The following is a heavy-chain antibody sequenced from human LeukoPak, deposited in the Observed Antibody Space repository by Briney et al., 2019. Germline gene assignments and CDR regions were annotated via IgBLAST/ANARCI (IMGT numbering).Heavy chain of an antibody. CDR3: AKRGTAMVSYDYNGMDV. CDR2: VSGSGGST. V-gene: IGHV3-23*01. J-gene: IGHJ6*02. D-gene: IGHD5-18*01. Sequence: GGSLRLSCAASGFPFSSYAMSWVRQAPGKGLEWVSAVSGSGGSTYYADSVKGRFSISRDNSKNTLYLQMNSLRVEDTAVYYCAKRGTAMVSYDYNGMDVWGQGTTVTVSS. CDR1: GFPFSSYA.